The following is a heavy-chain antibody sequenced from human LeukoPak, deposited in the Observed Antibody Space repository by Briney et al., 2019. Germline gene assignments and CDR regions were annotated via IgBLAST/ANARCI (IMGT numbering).Heavy chain of an antibody. CDR2: IYTSGIT. CDR3: ASQYDSSGYYLTPPDY. J-gene: IGHJ4*02. CDR1: GGSISSGSYY. Sequence: SETLSLTCTVSGGSISSGSYYWSWIRQPAGKGLEWIGRIYTSGITNYNPSLKSRVTISVDTSKNQFSLKLSSVTAADTAVYYCASQYDSSGYYLTPPDYWGQGTLVTVSS. V-gene: IGHV4-61*02. D-gene: IGHD3-22*01.